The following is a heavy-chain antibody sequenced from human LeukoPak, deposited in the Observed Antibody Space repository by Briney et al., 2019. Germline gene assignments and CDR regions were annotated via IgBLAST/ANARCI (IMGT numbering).Heavy chain of an antibody. D-gene: IGHD2-2*02. J-gene: IGHJ4*02. CDR3: ARNSEQLLYLREQPSFFGY. CDR2: ISAYNGNT. CDR1: GYTFTSYG. V-gene: IGHV1-18*01. Sequence: ASVKVSCKASGYTFTSYGISWVRQAPGQGLEWMGCISAYNGNTNYAQKLQGRVTMTTDTSTSTAYMELRSLRSDDTAVYYCARNSEQLLYLREQPSFFGYWGQGTLVTVSS.